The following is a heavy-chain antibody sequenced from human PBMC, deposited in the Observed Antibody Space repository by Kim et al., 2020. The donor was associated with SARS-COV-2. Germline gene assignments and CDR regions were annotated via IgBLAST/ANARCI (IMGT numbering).Heavy chain of an antibody. CDR1: GFTFSSYS. CDR3: ARDPSPSIAAAGPNWFDP. CDR2: ISSSSSTI. Sequence: GGSLRLSCAASGFTFSSYSMNWVRQAPGKGLEWVSYISSSSSTIYYADSVKGRFTISRDNAKNSLYLQMNSLRDEDTAVYYCARDPSPSIAAAGPNWFDPWGQGTLVTVSS. D-gene: IGHD6-13*01. V-gene: IGHV3-48*02. J-gene: IGHJ5*02.